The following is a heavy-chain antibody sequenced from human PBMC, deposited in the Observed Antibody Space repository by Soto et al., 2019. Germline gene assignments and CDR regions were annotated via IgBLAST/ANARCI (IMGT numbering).Heavy chain of an antibody. D-gene: IGHD3-22*01. CDR1: GGSISSGDYY. J-gene: IGHJ4*02. Sequence: SETLSLTCTVSGGSISSGDYYWSWIHQPPGKGLEWIGYIYYSGSTYYNPSLKSRVTISVDTSKNQFSLKLSSVTAADTAVYYCARRSIDSSGSRFDYWGQGTLVPVSS. CDR3: ARRSIDSSGSRFDY. CDR2: IYYSGST. V-gene: IGHV4-30-4*01.